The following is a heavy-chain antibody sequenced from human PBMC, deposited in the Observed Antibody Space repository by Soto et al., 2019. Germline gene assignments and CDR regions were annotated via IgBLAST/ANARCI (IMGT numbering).Heavy chain of an antibody. V-gene: IGHV1-3*01. CDR1: GYTFTSYA. Sequence: PAASVKVSCKASGYTFTSYAMHWVRQAPGQRLEWMGWINAGNGNTKYSQKFQGRVTITRDTSASTAYMELSSLRSEDTAAYYCARDTHSYYDFWSGYYGGGYYYYGMDVWGQGTTVTVSS. CDR3: ARDTHSYYDFWSGYYGGGYYYYGMDV. D-gene: IGHD3-3*01. CDR2: INAGNGNT. J-gene: IGHJ6*02.